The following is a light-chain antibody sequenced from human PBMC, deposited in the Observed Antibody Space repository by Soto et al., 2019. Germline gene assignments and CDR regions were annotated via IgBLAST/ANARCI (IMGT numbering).Light chain of an antibody. CDR3: QKYNSAPPT. CDR2: AAS. J-gene: IGKJ1*01. V-gene: IGKV1-27*01. Sequence: DIQMTQSPSSLSASVGDRVTITCRASQGISNYLAWYQQKPGKAPNLLIYAASTLQSGVPSRFSGSGSVTDFTLTISSLQPEGVATYYCQKYNSAPPTFGQGTKVDIK. CDR1: QGISNY.